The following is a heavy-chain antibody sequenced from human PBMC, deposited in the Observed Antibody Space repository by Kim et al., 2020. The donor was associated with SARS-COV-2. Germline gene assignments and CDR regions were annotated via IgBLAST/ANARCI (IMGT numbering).Heavy chain of an antibody. D-gene: IGHD3-10*01. V-gene: IGHV3-33*06. CDR1: GFPFRHSG. CDR3: AKDWQPADITLIRGVSYGMEV. CDR2: ICYDGRNK. Sequence: GGSLRLSCAASGFPFRHSGLPCFLPAPVPGLEWFAVICYDGRNKYYADSVKGRFTISRDNSKNILYLQMNSLRAADTAVYYCAKDWQPADITLIRGVSYGMEVWGQGTTVTVSS. J-gene: IGHJ6*02.